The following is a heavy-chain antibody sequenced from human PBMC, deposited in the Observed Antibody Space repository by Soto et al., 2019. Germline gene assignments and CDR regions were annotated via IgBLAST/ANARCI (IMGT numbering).Heavy chain of an antibody. Sequence: GGSLRLSCAASGFTFSSYWMHWVRQAPGKGLVWVSRINSDGSSTSYADSVKGRFTISRDNAKNKLYLQMNSLRAEDTALYYCARAEGSTGYMYYYYGMDVWGQGTTVTVSS. CDR2: INSDGSST. J-gene: IGHJ6*02. CDR1: GFTFSSYW. D-gene: IGHD3-9*01. CDR3: ARAEGSTGYMYYYYGMDV. V-gene: IGHV3-74*01.